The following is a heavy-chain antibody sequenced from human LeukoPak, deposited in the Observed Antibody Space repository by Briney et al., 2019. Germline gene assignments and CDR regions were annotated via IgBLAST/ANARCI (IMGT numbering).Heavy chain of an antibody. Sequence: SETLSLTCTVSGVPISSYYWSWIRQPPGKGLEWIGYIYYSGSTNYNPSLKSRVTMSVDTSKNQFSLKLSSVTALDTAVYYCARIKAPTQFDPWGQGTLVTVSS. CDR1: GVPISSYY. CDR3: ARIKAPTQFDP. J-gene: IGHJ5*02. CDR2: IYYSGST. V-gene: IGHV4-59*12.